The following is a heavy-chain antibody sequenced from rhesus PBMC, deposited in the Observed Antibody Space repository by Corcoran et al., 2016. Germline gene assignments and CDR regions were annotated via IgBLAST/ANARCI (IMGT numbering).Heavy chain of an antibody. CDR3: ASTYSSGWYDAFDF. V-gene: IGHV4-106*01. CDR1: GGSISDDYY. CDR2: IRSGGST. Sequence: QVQLQESGPGLVKPSETLSLTCAVSGGSISDDYYWSWIRQPPGKGLELIGRIRSGGSTNYNPSLKSRVTISIDTSKNQFSLKLSSVTAADTAVYYCASTYSSGWYDAFDFWGQGLRVTVSS. J-gene: IGHJ3*01. D-gene: IGHD6-31*01.